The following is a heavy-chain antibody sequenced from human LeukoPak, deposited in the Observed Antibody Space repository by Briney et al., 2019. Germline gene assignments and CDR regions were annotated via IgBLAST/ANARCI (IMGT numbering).Heavy chain of an antibody. D-gene: IGHD5-24*01. Sequence: PGRSLRLSCAASGFSFSGSGIHWVRQASGKGLEWVGRIRSKTNNYGTSYDASVQGRFTISRDDSKNTAYLQMNSLKTEDTAVYYCARAANDGYNTILDYWGQGTLVTVSS. V-gene: IGHV3-73*01. J-gene: IGHJ4*02. CDR3: ARAANDGYNTILDY. CDR1: GFSFSGSG. CDR2: IRSKTNNYGT.